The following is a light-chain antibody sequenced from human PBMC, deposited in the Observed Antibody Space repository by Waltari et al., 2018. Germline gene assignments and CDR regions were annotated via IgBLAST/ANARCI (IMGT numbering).Light chain of an antibody. CDR2: GAS. J-gene: IGKJ4*01. V-gene: IGKV1-39*01. Sequence: DIQMTQSPSPLSASVGENVTITCRASQSISEYLNWYQQKPGKAPKPLIYGASSMQSGVPSRVSGSGSGTDFTLSITSLQPEDSATYYCQQSDTFGGGTKVEIK. CDR1: QSISEY. CDR3: QQSDT.